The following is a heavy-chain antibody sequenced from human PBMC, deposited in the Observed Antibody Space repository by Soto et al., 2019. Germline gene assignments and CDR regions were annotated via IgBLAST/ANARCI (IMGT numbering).Heavy chain of an antibody. CDR3: ARRVIAVAGTNAFDI. V-gene: IGHV4-39*01. J-gene: IGHJ3*02. Sequence: PSETLSLTCTVSVGSISSSSYYLGWIRQPPGKGLEWIGSIYYSWSTYYNPSRKSRVIISVDTSKNQFSLKLSSVTAADTAVYYCARRVIAVAGTNAFDIWGQGTMVTVSS. CDR2: IYYSWST. D-gene: IGHD6-19*01. CDR1: VGSISSSSYY.